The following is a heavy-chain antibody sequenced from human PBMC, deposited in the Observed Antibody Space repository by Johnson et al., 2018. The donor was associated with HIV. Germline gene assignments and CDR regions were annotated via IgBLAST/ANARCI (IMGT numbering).Heavy chain of an antibody. Sequence: QVQLVESGGGVVQPGRSLRLSCAASGFTFSSYAMHCVRQAPGKGLQWVAVLSYDGSNKYYADSVKGRFTISRDNSKNTLYLQMNSLRAEDTAVYYCARELEVGDLRKNDAFEIWGQGTMVTVYS. V-gene: IGHV3-30-3*01. CDR1: GFTFSSYA. CDR3: ARELEVGDLRKNDAFEI. D-gene: IGHD4-17*01. CDR2: LSYDGSNK. J-gene: IGHJ3*02.